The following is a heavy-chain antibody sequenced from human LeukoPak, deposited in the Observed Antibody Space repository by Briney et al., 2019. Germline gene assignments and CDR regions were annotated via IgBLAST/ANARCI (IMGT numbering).Heavy chain of an antibody. Sequence: SGGSLRLSCAASGFTFSNYWMHWVRQAPGKGPVWVSRINTDGNITTYADSVKGRLTISRDSAKNALYLQMNSLRAEDTAVYYCTRELSGSSSRHFDYWGQGTLVTVSS. CDR1: GFTFSNYW. J-gene: IGHJ4*02. CDR2: INTDGNIT. V-gene: IGHV3-74*01. D-gene: IGHD6-13*01. CDR3: TRELSGSSSRHFDY.